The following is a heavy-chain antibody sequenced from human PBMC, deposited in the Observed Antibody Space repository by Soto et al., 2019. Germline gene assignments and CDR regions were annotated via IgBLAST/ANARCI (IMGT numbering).Heavy chain of an antibody. V-gene: IGHV4-30-4*01. D-gene: IGHD4-4*01. CDR1: GGSISSGDYY. Sequence: QVQLQESGPGLVKPSQTLSLTCTVSGGSISSGDYYWSWIRQPPGKGLEWIGYIYYSGSTYYNPSLKCRVTISVDTSKNQFYLKPSSVTAAATAVYYCATSTVTTYYYGMDVWCQGTTVTVSS. J-gene: IGHJ6*02. CDR2: IYYSGST. CDR3: ATSTVTTYYYGMDV.